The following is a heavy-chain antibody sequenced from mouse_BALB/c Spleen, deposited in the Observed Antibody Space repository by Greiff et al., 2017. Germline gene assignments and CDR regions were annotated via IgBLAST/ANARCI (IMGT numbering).Heavy chain of an antibody. CDR3: ARERGGLRRAMDY. D-gene: IGHD2-2*01. V-gene: IGHV1-69*02. CDR1: GYTFTSYW. J-gene: IGHJ4*01. Sequence: VQLQQPGAELVKPGASVKLSCEASGYTFTSYWMHWVKQRPGQGLEWIGEIDPSDSYTNYNQKFKGKATLTVDKSSSTAYMQLSSLTSEDSAVYYCARERGGLRRAMDYWGQGTSVTVSS. CDR2: IDPSDSYT.